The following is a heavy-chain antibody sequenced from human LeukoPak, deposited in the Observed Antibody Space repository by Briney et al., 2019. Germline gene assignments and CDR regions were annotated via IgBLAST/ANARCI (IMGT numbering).Heavy chain of an antibody. D-gene: IGHD3-3*01. CDR2: IYYSGST. J-gene: IGHJ6*03. Sequence: SDTLSLTCTLSVGSLSSYYWSWIRQSPGKGLEWMGYIYYSGSTNYIPSLKSRVTISVDTSMNQFSLKLSSVTAADTAVYYCARVVTIYYYYMDVWGKGTTVTVSS. CDR3: ARVVTIYYYYMDV. CDR1: VGSLSSYY. V-gene: IGHV4-59*07.